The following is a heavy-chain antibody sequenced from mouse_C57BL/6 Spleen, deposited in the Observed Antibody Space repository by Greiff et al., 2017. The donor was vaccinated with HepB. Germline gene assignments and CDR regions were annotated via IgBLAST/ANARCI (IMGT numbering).Heavy chain of an antibody. CDR1: GFTFSSYA. V-gene: IGHV5-9-1*02. CDR2: ISSGGDYI. Sequence: EVKVVDSGEGLVKPGGSLKLSCAASGFTFSSYAMSWVRQTPEKRLEWVAYISSGGDYIYYADTVKGRFTISRDNARNTLYLQMSSLKSEDTAMYYCTREYDYDGYYYAMDYWGQGTSVTVSS. D-gene: IGHD2-4*01. CDR3: TREYDYDGYYYAMDY. J-gene: IGHJ4*01.